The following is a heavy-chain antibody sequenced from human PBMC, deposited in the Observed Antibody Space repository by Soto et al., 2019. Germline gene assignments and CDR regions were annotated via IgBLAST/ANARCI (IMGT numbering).Heavy chain of an antibody. CDR3: ARVPVDYYDILTGYDYYYYYMDV. Sequence: SETLSLTCTVSGGSISSYYWSWIRQPPGKGLEWIGYIYYSGSTNYNPSLKSRVTISVDTSKNQFSLKLSSVTAADTAVYYCARVPVDYYDILTGYDYYYYYMDVWGKGTTVTVSS. J-gene: IGHJ6*03. CDR1: GGSISSYY. D-gene: IGHD3-9*01. V-gene: IGHV4-59*01. CDR2: IYYSGST.